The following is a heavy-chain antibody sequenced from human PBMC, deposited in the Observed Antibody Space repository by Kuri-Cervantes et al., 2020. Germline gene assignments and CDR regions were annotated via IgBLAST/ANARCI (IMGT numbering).Heavy chain of an antibody. J-gene: IGHJ6*03. D-gene: IGHD1-20*01. CDR2: FYWNDDK. CDR1: GGSISSYYW. V-gene: IGHV2-5*01. CDR3: ARSNWNGFYYYMDV. Sequence: TLSLTCTVSGGSISSYYWSWIRQPPGKALEWLALFYWNDDKRYGPSLKSRLTITKDTSKNQVVLTMTNMDPVDTATYYCARSNWNGFYYYMDVWGKGTTVTVSS.